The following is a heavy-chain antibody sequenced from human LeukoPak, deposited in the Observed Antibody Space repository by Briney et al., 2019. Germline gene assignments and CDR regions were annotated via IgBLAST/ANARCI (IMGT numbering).Heavy chain of an antibody. V-gene: IGHV3-30*18. CDR1: GFTFSTYG. CDR2: ISYDGSDK. D-gene: IGHD6-19*01. Sequence: PGRSLRLSCAASGFTFSTYGMHWVRQAPGKGLEWVAVISYDGSDKYYADSVKGRFTISRDNSKNTLYMQINSLRAEDTAVYYCAKDDRQWLSWGMGGPFDIWGQGTMVTVSS. CDR3: AKDDRQWLSWGMGGPFDI. J-gene: IGHJ3*02.